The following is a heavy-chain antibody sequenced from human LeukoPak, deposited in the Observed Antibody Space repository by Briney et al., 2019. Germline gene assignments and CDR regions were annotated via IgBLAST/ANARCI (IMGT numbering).Heavy chain of an antibody. D-gene: IGHD6-13*01. V-gene: IGHV4-34*01. J-gene: IGHJ6*03. Sequence: PSETLSLTCAVYGGSFSGCYWSWIRQPPGKGLEWIGEINHSGSTNYNPSLKSRVTISVDTSKNQFSLKLSSVTAADTAVYYCARMGYSSSWYLRGSGYYYYMDVWGKGTTVTVSS. CDR3: ARMGYSSSWYLRGSGYYYYMDV. CDR2: INHSGST. CDR1: GGSFSGCY.